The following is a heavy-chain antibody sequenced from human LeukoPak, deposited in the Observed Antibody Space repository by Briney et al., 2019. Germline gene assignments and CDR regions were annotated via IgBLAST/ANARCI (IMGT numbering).Heavy chain of an antibody. Sequence: PGGSLRLSCAASGVPFRNHAMSWVRQPPGKGLEWVSAISNGKTYYADSVRGRFTISRDDSKNMVYLQMNSLRVEDTARYYCVREAGYCASVCLKTNWFDPWGQGTLVTVSS. CDR1: GVPFRNHA. V-gene: IGHV3-23*01. J-gene: IGHJ5*02. CDR2: ISNGKT. D-gene: IGHD2-15*01. CDR3: VREAGYCASVCLKTNWFDP.